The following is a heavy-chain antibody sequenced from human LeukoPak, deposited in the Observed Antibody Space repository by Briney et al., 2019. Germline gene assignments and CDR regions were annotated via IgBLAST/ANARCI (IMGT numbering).Heavy chain of an antibody. CDR1: GFTFSSYG. CDR3: AREGGNYYDSSGYYYPFDY. CDR2: IWYDGTNK. V-gene: IGHV3-33*01. J-gene: IGHJ4*02. D-gene: IGHD3-22*01. Sequence: QPGRSLRLSCAASGFTFSSYGMHWVRQAPGKGLEWVAVIWYDGTNKYYADSVKGRFTISRDNSKNTLYLQMNSLRAEDTAVYYCAREGGNYYDSSGYYYPFDYWGQGTLVTVSS.